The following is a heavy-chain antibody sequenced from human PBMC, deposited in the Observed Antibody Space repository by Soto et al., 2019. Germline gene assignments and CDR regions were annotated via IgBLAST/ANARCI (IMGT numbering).Heavy chain of an antibody. Sequence: GGSLRLSCAASGFTFSSYAMSWVRQAPGKGLEWVSAISGSGGSTYYADSVKGRFTISRDNSKNTLYLQMNSLRAEDTAVYYCAAAGRMGGYYFDYWGQGTLVTVSS. V-gene: IGHV3-23*01. CDR2: ISGSGGST. D-gene: IGHD6-13*01. CDR1: GFTFSSYA. J-gene: IGHJ4*02. CDR3: AAAGRMGGYYFDY.